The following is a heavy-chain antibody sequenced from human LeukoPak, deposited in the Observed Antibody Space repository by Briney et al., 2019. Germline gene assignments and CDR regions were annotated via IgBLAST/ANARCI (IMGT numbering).Heavy chain of an antibody. Sequence: GASVKVSCKASGYTFTSYGISWVRQAPGQGLEWMGWISAYNGNTNYAQKLQGRVTMTTDTSTSTAYMELRSLRSDDTAVYYCARDPYYDFWSGYVNWFDLWGQGTLVTVSS. V-gene: IGHV1-18*01. CDR1: GYTFTSYG. CDR2: ISAYNGNT. J-gene: IGHJ5*02. D-gene: IGHD3-3*01. CDR3: ARDPYYDFWSGYVNWFDL.